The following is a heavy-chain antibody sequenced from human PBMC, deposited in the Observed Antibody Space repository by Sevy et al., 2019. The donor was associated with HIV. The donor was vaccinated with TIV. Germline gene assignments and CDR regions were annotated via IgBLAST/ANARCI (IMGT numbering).Heavy chain of an antibody. CDR2: IKPSGGAP. CDR1: GYTFTDYW. D-gene: IGHD1-26*01. Sequence: ASVKVSCKASGYTFTDYWIHWVRQAPGQGLEWMGRIKPSGGAPNYARMFQDRITVTSDTSITTAYLELNHLSSDDTAVYYCARTIVSGTMVDIDYWGQGTLVTVSS. CDR3: ARTIVSGTMVDIDY. V-gene: IGHV1-2*06. J-gene: IGHJ4*02.